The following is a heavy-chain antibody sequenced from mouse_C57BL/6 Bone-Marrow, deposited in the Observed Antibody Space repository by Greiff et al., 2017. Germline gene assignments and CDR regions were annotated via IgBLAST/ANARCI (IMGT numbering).Heavy chain of an antibody. CDR1: GFTFSDAW. J-gene: IGHJ4*01. CDR2: IRNKANNHAT. Sequence: EVQLQESGGGLVQPGGSMKLSCAASGFTFSDAWMDWVRQSPEKGLEWVAEIRNKANNHATYYAESVKGRFTISRDDSKSSVYLQMNSLRAEDTGIYYCTRGGYGSISYYAMDYWGQGTSVTVSS. V-gene: IGHV6-6*01. D-gene: IGHD1-1*01. CDR3: TRGGYGSISYYAMDY.